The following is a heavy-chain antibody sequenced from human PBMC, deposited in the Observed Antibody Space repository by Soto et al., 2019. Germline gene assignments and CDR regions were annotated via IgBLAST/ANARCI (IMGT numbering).Heavy chain of an antibody. Sequence: QVQLVQSGAEVKKPGASVKVSCKASGYTFTGYFIHWVRQAPGQGLEWMGWIKPDSGATNYAQQFQGRVTMTRDTSISTAYLELSRLRSDDTAVYYCARYDFWSGYFGMDVWGQGTTVTVSS. CDR3: ARYDFWSGYFGMDV. J-gene: IGHJ6*02. CDR1: GYTFTGYF. CDR2: IKPDSGAT. D-gene: IGHD3-3*01. V-gene: IGHV1-2*02.